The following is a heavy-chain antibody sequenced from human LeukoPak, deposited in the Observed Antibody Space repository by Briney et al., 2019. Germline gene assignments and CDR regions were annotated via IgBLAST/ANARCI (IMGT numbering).Heavy chain of an antibody. CDR1: GYSFTSYW. J-gene: IGHJ4*02. Sequence: GESLKISCKGSGYSFTSYWIGWVRQMPGKGLEWMGIIYPGDSDTRYSPSFQGQVTISADKSLSTAYLQWSSLKASDTAMYYCARGPDTAMVSLDYWGQGTLVTVSS. V-gene: IGHV5-51*01. CDR2: IYPGDSDT. CDR3: ARGPDTAMVSLDY. D-gene: IGHD5-18*01.